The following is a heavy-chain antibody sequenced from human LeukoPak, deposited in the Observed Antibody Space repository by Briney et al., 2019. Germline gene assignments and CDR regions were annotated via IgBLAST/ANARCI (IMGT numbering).Heavy chain of an antibody. J-gene: IGHJ4*02. CDR3: ARSGLYSSSWHY. CDR1: GGSISSYY. Sequence: SETLSLTCTVSGGSISSYYWSWIRQPPGKGLEWIGYIYYSGSTNYNPSLKSRVTISVDTSKNQFSLKLSSVTAADTAVYYCARSGLYSSSWHYWGQGTLVTVSS. CDR2: IYYSGST. D-gene: IGHD6-13*01. V-gene: IGHV4-59*12.